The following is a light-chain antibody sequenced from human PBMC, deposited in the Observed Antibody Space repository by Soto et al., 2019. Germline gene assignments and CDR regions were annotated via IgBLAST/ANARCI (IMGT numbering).Light chain of an antibody. J-gene: IGKJ1*01. CDR1: QSVSSSY. V-gene: IGKV3-20*01. Sequence: EIVLTQSPGTLSLSPGERATLSCRASQSVSSSYLAWYQQKPGQAPRLLIYAASSRATGIPDRFSGRGSGTDFTLTISRLEPEDFAVYYCQQYRNSPPWTFGQGTKVEIK. CDR2: AAS. CDR3: QQYRNSPPWT.